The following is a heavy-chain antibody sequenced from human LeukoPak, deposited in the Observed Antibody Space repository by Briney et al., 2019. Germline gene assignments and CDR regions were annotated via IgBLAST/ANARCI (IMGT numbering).Heavy chain of an antibody. V-gene: IGHV3-21*01. CDR3: ARDRGWSGGRPSDY. CDR1: GFTFSSYS. J-gene: IGHJ4*02. CDR2: VSSSSSYI. Sequence: GGSLRLSCAASGFTFSSYSMNWVRQAPGKGLEWVSSVSSSSSYIYYADSVKGRFTISRDNAKNSLYLQMNSLRAEDTAVYYCARDRGWSGGRPSDYWGQGTLVTVSS. D-gene: IGHD3-3*01.